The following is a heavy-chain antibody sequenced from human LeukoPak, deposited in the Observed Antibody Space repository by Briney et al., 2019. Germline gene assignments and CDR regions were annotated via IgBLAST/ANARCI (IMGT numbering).Heavy chain of an antibody. V-gene: IGHV3-74*01. CDR1: GFTFSSNW. CDR2: ISGDGTTI. D-gene: IGHD3-10*01. Sequence: GGSLRLSCAASGFTFSSNWMNWVRQAPGEGLVWVSRISGDGTTITYADSVKGRFTISRDNSKNTLYLQMNSLRAEDTAVYYCAKDGIETTLWFGEIGGHWFDPWGQGTLVTVSS. CDR3: AKDGIETTLWFGEIGGHWFDP. J-gene: IGHJ5*02.